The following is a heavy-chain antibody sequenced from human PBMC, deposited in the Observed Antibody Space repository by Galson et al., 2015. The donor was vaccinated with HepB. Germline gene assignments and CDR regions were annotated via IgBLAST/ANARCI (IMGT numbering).Heavy chain of an antibody. CDR3: ARDSPYYYDSSGYYDY. Sequence: SLRLSCAASGFTFSSYSMNWVRQAPGKGLEWVSSISSSSSYIYYADSVKGRFTISRDNAKNSLYLQMNSLRAEDTAVYYCARDSPYYYDSSGYYDYWGQGTLVTVSS. CDR2: ISSSSSYI. D-gene: IGHD3-22*01. J-gene: IGHJ4*02. V-gene: IGHV3-21*01. CDR1: GFTFSSYS.